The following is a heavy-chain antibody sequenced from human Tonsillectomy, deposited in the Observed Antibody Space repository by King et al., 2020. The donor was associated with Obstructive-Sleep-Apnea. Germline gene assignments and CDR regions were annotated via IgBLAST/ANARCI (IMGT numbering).Heavy chain of an antibody. CDR2: IYYSGST. V-gene: IGHV4-39*07. Sequence: QLQESGPGLVKPSETLSLTCTVSGGSISSSSYYWGWIRQPPGKGLEWIGNIYYSGSTFYNPSLMSRVTISVDTSKNQFSLKLSSVTAADTAVYYCARLGWGYGDLPNWFDPWGQGTLVTVSS. CDR3: ARLGWGYGDLPNWFDP. J-gene: IGHJ5*02. CDR1: GGSISSSSYY. D-gene: IGHD4-17*01.